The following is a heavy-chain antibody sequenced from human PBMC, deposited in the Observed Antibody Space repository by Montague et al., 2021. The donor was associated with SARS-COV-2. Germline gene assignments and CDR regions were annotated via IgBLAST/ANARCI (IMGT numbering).Heavy chain of an antibody. V-gene: IGHV4-34*01. CDR1: GGSFGDDH. J-gene: IGHJ4*02. CDR3: AGGHLSVSMIVVVLTSASYYFDY. CDR2: IKQSGST. Sequence: SETLSLTCGVYGGSFGDDHWSWIRQPPGKGLEWIGDIKQSGSTNYNPSLKRRVTISVDTSTNQFSLKLTSVTAAATAVYFCAGGHLSVSMIVVVLTSASYYFDYWGQGAQVTVSS. D-gene: IGHD3-22*01.